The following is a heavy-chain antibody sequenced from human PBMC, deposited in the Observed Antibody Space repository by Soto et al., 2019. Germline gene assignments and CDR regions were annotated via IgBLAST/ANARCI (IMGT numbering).Heavy chain of an antibody. CDR3: ARESSIVVVTAIHNWFDP. Sequence: ASVKVSCKASGYTFTSYYMHWVRQAPGQGLEWMGIINPNGGSTSYAQKFQGRVTMTRDTSTSTVYMELSSLRSEDTAVYYCARESSIVVVTAIHNWFDPGGQGTLVTVSS. CDR1: GYTFTSYY. CDR2: INPNGGST. J-gene: IGHJ5*02. V-gene: IGHV1-46*01. D-gene: IGHD2-21*02.